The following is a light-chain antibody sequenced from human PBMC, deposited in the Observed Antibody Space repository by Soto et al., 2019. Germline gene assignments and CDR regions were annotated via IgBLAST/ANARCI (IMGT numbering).Light chain of an antibody. J-gene: IGKJ5*01. V-gene: IGKV1D-12*01. Sequence: DIQMTQSPSSLSASVGDTVTITCRSSQDVGRWLSWYQQKPGKAPKILIFATSSLQSGVPSRFSGSGSGTDFTLTISSLQSEDVATYYCQQARSFPVTFGQGTRLEIK. CDR2: ATS. CDR1: QDVGRW. CDR3: QQARSFPVT.